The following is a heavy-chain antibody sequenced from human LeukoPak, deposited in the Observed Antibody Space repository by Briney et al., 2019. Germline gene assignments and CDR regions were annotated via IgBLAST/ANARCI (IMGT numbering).Heavy chain of an antibody. CDR3: ARVVMVGYCSSTSCYAGGPMDV. CDR1: GGTFSSYA. J-gene: IGHJ6*03. CDR2: IIPIFGTA. V-gene: IGHV1-69*06. Sequence: ASVKVSCKASGGTFSSYAISWVRQAPGQGLEWMGGIIPIFGTANYAQKFQGRVTITADKSTSTAYMELSSLRSEDTAVYYCARVVMVGYCSSTSCYAGGPMDVWGIGTTVTVSS. D-gene: IGHD2-2*01.